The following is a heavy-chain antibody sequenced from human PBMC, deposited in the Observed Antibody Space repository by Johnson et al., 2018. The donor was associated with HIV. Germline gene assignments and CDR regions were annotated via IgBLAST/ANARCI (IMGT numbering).Heavy chain of an antibody. CDR1: GFTVSSNY. V-gene: IGHV3-11*01. D-gene: IGHD3-22*01. CDR3: ASSLHYYDSSGYRGAFDI. CDR2: IRSSGSTI. Sequence: QVQLVESGGGVVRPGGSLRLSCAASGFTVSSNYMSWIRQAPGKGLEWVSYIRSSGSTIYYADSVKGRFTISRDNAKNSLYLQMNSLRAEDTALYYCASSLHYYDSSGYRGAFDIWGQGTMVTVSS. J-gene: IGHJ3*02.